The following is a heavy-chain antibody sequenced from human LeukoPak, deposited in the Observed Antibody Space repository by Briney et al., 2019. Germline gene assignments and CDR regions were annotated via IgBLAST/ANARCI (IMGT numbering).Heavy chain of an antibody. V-gene: IGHV3-53*01. CDR1: GFTVSSTY. CDR3: AKLHDSKGFGY. CDR2: IYSGGST. J-gene: IGHJ4*02. Sequence: PGGSLRLSCAASGFTVSSTYMNWVRQAPGKGPEWVSVIYSGGSTYYADSVKGRFTISRDNSKNTLYLQMNSLRAEDTAVYYCAKLHDSKGFGYWGQGTLVTVSS. D-gene: IGHD3-22*01.